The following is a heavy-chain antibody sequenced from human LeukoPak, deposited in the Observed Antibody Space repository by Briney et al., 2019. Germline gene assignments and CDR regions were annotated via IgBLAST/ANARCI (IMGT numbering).Heavy chain of an antibody. CDR3: ARFDPGVSPGDY. V-gene: IGHV1-69*13. CDR1: GGTFSNYG. J-gene: IGHJ4*02. D-gene: IGHD3-9*01. CDR2: IIPIFGTA. Sequence: ASVTVSCTASGGTFSNYGIGWVRQAPGQGLEWMGGIIPIFGTANYAQNFQDRVTITADESTTTAFMELRSLRSDDTAVYYCARFDPGVSPGDYWGQGTLVTVSS.